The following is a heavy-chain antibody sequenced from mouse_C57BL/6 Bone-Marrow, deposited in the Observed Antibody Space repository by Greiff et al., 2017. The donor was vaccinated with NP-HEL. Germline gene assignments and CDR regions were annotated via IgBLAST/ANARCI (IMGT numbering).Heavy chain of an antibody. CDR3: SPYEYDYGPWFAY. Sequence: VQLQQSGPEPVRPGASVKISCKAPGYTFTSHWMQWVRQRPGQGLEWIGEIFPGSGSTYYNEKFKGKATLTVDTSSSTAYMQLSSLTSEDSAVYFCSPYEYDYGPWFAYWGQGTLVTVSA. V-gene: IGHV1-56*01. CDR2: IFPGSGST. J-gene: IGHJ3*01. D-gene: IGHD2-4*01. CDR1: GYTFTSHW.